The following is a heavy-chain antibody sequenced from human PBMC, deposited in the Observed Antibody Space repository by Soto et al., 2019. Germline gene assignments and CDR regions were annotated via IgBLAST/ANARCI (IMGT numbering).Heavy chain of an antibody. J-gene: IGHJ4*02. CDR3: ARGEGGVDSGGYYWPDY. D-gene: IGHD3-22*01. V-gene: IGHV3-33*01. CDR1: GFTFSSYG. Sequence: QVQLVESGGGVVQPGRSLRLSCAASGFTFSSYGMHWVRQAPGKGLEWVAVIWYDGSNKYYADSVKGRFTISRDNSKNXXYLQMNSLRAEDTAVYYCARGEGGVDSGGYYWPDYWGQGTLVTVSS. CDR2: IWYDGSNK.